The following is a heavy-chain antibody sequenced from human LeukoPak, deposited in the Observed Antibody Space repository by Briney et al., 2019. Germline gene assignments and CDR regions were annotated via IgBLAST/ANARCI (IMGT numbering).Heavy chain of an antibody. CDR2: IYHSGST. V-gene: IGHV4-30-2*01. CDR1: GGSISSGGYS. J-gene: IGHJ6*02. D-gene: IGHD3-3*01. CDR3: ARVDYDFWSGYSYGMDV. Sequence: SQTLSLTCAVSGGSISSGGYSWSWIRQPPGKGLEWIGYIYHSGSTYYNPSLKSRVTISVDRSKNQFSLKLSSVTAADTAVYYCARVDYDFWSGYSYGMDVWGQGTTVTVSS.